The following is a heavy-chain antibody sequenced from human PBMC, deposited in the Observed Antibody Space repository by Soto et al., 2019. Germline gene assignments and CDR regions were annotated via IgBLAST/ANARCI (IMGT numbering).Heavy chain of an antibody. V-gene: IGHV1-18*04. CDR3: AREVMTTANTKTQKNYGMDV. D-gene: IGHD4-17*01. CDR2: ISAYNGNT. CDR1: GHTFTSYG. Sequence: ASVKVSCKASGHTFTSYGISWVRQAPGQGLEWMGWISAYNGNTNYAQKLQGRVTMTTDTSTSTAYMELRSLRSDDTAVYYCAREVMTTANTKTQKNYGMDVWGQGTTVTVSS. J-gene: IGHJ6*02.